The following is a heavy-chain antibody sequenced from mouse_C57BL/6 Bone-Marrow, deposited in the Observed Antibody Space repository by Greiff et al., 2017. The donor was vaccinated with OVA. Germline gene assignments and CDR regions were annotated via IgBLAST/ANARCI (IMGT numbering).Heavy chain of an antibody. J-gene: IGHJ4*01. CDR3: ARSVTTVVAGTDYAMDY. D-gene: IGHD1-1*01. V-gene: IGHV3-8*01. Sequence: VQLQQSGPGLAKPSQTLSLTCSVTGYSITSDYWNWIRKFPGNKLEYMGYISYSGSTYYNPSLKSRISITRDTSKNQYYLQLNSVTTEDTATYYCARSVTTVVAGTDYAMDYWGQGTSVTVSS. CDR2: ISYSGST. CDR1: GYSITSDY.